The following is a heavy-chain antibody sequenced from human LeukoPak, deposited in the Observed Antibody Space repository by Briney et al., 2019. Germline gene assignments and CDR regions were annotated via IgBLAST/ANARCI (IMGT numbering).Heavy chain of an antibody. CDR3: ARAHGGNYPLFDY. V-gene: IGHV3-30-3*01. J-gene: IGHJ4*02. CDR2: ISYDGSNK. CDR1: GFTFSSYA. D-gene: IGHD4-23*01. Sequence: GGSLRLSCAASGFTFSSYAMHWVRQAPGKGLEWVAVISYDGSNKYYADSVKGRFTISRDNSKNTLYLQMNSLRAEDTAVYYCARAHGGNYPLFDYWGQGTLVTVSS.